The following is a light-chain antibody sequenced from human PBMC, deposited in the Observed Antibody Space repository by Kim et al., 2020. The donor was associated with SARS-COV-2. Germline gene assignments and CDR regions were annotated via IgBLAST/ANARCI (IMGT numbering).Light chain of an antibody. J-gene: IGKJ1*01. CDR2: DAS. CDR3: QQRSNWPRRT. Sequence: SPGERATPSCRASQSVSSYLAWYQQKPGQAPRLLIYDASNRATGIPARFSGSGSGTDFTLTISSLEPEDFAVYYCQQRSNWPRRTFGQGTKVDIK. CDR1: QSVSSY. V-gene: IGKV3-11*01.